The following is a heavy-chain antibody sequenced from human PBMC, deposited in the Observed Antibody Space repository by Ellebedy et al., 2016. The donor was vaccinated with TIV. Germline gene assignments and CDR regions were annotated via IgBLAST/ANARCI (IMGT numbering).Heavy chain of an antibody. CDR3: ASAYDVVMVGGIDP. CDR1: AYTFRKYY. V-gene: IGHV1-46*01. D-gene: IGHD2-15*01. CDR2: INPTDGRT. J-gene: IGHJ5*02. Sequence: AASVKVSCKASAYTFRKYYVHWVRQAPGQGLEWMGVINPTDGRTGYAQKLQGRVTMTRDTPTWTVYMQLSSLRSEDTAVYYCASAYDVVMVGGIDPWGQGTLVTVST.